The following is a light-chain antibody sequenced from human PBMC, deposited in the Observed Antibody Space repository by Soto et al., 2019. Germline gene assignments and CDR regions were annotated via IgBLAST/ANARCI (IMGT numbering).Light chain of an antibody. V-gene: IGKV3-15*01. J-gene: IGKJ1*01. CDR3: HHYNSYSRT. Sequence: TESPGSLYLSPCERATLSCMARPSVNNDYLTWYQQTPGESPSLLIDGTSARAGGVPARFSGGGSGTEFTLTITSLQSDDFAVYYCHHYNSYSRTFGQGTKVDIK. CDR2: GTS. CDR1: PSVNND.